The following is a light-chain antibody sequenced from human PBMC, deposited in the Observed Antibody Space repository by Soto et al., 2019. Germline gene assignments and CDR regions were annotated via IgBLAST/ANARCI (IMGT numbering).Light chain of an antibody. CDR3: CSYTGSVHV. CDR2: DVS. CDR1: SGDVGAYNY. Sequence: QSALTQPPSASGSPGQSVTISCTGTSGDVGAYNYLSWYQQHPGKAPKLMIYDVSKRPSGVPDRFSGSKSGNTASLTVSGLQAEDEADYYCCSYTGSVHVFGTGTKVTVL. J-gene: IGLJ1*01. V-gene: IGLV2-8*01.